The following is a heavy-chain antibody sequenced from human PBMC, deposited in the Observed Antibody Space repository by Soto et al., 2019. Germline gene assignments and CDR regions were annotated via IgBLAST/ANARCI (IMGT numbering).Heavy chain of an antibody. V-gene: IGHV3-74*01. Sequence: PGGSLRLSCVVSGFTFSNYWMHWVRQAPGKGLVWVSRINDDGSSTTYADSVRGRFTITRDNAKNTVYLQMNSLRVEDTAVYYCARDKSGPADYWGQGTLVTVSS. D-gene: IGHD5-12*01. CDR2: INDDGSST. J-gene: IGHJ4*02. CDR3: ARDKSGPADY. CDR1: GFTFSNYW.